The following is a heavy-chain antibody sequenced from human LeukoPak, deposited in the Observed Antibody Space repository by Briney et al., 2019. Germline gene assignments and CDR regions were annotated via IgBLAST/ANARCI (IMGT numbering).Heavy chain of an antibody. CDR3: ARRLSDYDFWSGYAFDI. Sequence: SETLSLTCAVYGGSFSGYYWSWIRQPPGKGLEWIGEINHSGSTNYNPSLKSRVTISVDTSKNQFSLKLSSVTAADTAVYYCARRLSDYDFWSGYAFDIWGQGTMVTVSS. V-gene: IGHV4-34*01. D-gene: IGHD3-3*01. CDR2: INHSGST. J-gene: IGHJ3*02. CDR1: GGSFSGYY.